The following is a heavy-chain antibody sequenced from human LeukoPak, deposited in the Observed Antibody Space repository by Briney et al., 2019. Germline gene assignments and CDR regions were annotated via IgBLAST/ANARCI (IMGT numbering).Heavy chain of an antibody. Sequence: SETLSLTCTVSGGSISSGGYYWSWIRQHPGKGLEWIGYIYYSGSTYYNPSLKSRVTISVDTSKNQFSLKLSSVTAADTAVYYCARDRYYDSSGFAWSRPHAFDIWGQGTMVTVSS. J-gene: IGHJ3*02. V-gene: IGHV4-31*03. D-gene: IGHD3-22*01. CDR3: ARDRYYDSSGFAWSRPHAFDI. CDR2: IYYSGST. CDR1: GGSISSGGYY.